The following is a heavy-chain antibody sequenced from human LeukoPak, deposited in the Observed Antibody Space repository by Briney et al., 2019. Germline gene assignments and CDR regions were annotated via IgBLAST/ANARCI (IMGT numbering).Heavy chain of an antibody. CDR2: ISSSSSTI. Sequence: GGSLRLSCAASGFTFSSYIMNWVRQAPGKGLEWVSYISSSSSTIYYADSVKGRFTISRDNAKNSLYLQMNSLRAEDTAVYYCARLLTGTTAYFDYWGQGTLVTVSS. CDR1: GFTFSSYI. J-gene: IGHJ4*02. CDR3: ARLLTGTTAYFDY. V-gene: IGHV3-48*01. D-gene: IGHD1-20*01.